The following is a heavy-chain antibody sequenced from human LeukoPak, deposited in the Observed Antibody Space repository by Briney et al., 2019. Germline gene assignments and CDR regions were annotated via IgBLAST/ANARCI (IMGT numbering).Heavy chain of an antibody. D-gene: IGHD3-3*01. V-gene: IGHV3-21*01. CDR1: GFTFSGYN. CDR2: ISGTSSYI. CDR3: ATDTGYDSWSGTRSFDF. Sequence: GGSLRLSCAASGFTFSGYNMNWVRQTPGKGLEWVSSISGTSSYIYYADSLKGRFTISRDNAKNLLYLQMNSLRAEDTAVYYCATDTGYDSWSGTRSFDFWGQGTLVSVSS. J-gene: IGHJ4*02.